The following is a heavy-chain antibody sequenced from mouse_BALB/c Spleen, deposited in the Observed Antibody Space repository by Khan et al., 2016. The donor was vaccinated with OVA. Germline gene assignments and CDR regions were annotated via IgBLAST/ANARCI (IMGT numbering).Heavy chain of an antibody. D-gene: IGHD2-10*01. CDR3: TTPAYYGNPWFTY. Sequence: EVELVESGGGLVKPGGSLKLSCEVSGFAFTSYDMSWVRQTPEKRLEWVATISSTGSYTYYPDSVKGRFTISRDTARNTPYLQMSSLRSEDTAVYYCTTPAYYGNPWFTYWGQGTLVTVSA. J-gene: IGHJ3*01. V-gene: IGHV5-9*02. CDR2: ISSTGSYT. CDR1: GFAFTSYD.